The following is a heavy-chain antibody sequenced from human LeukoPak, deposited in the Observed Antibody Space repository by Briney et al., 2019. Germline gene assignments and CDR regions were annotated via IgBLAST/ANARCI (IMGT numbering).Heavy chain of an antibody. CDR1: GFIFSNYN. D-gene: IGHD3-22*01. V-gene: IGHV3-21*04. CDR2: ISSSGSYI. CDR3: ARCTTASSGWCNWLDP. Sequence: GGSLRLSCAASGFIFSNYNMNWVRQAPGKGLEWVSFISSSGSYIYFADSVNGRFTISRDNAKNSLYLQMNSLRAEDTAIYYCARCTTASSGWCNWLDPWGQGTLVTVSS. J-gene: IGHJ5*02.